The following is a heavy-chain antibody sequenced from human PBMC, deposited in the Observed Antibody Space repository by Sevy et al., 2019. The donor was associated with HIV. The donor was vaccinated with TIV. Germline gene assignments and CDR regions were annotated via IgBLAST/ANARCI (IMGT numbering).Heavy chain of an antibody. CDR3: VRDRQRHYGGSRPPPL. CDR2: INSVAQTL. Sequence: GGSLRLSCIASGFNFSTYEMNWVRQAPGKGLQWLSYINSVAQTLYYADSVKGRFTISRDNSKNSLYLQMNSLKVEDRGIYFCVRDRQRHYGGSRPPPLWGQGTLVTVSS. J-gene: IGHJ4*02. V-gene: IGHV3-48*03. D-gene: IGHD3-10*01. CDR1: GFNFSTYE.